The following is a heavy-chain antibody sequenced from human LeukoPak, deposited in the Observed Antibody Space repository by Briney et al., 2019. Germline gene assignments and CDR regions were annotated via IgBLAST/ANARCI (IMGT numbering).Heavy chain of an antibody. CDR1: GFTFSSYA. V-gene: IGHV3-23*01. D-gene: IGHD3-9*01. J-gene: IGHJ4*02. Sequence: PGGSLRLSCSASGFTFSSYAMSWVRQAPGKGLDGVSAISGSGGSTYYADSVKGRFSISRDNSKNTLYLQMNSLRAEDTGVYYCAKTLGYYDILTGYYPLDYWGQGTLVTVSS. CDR2: ISGSGGST. CDR3: AKTLGYYDILTGYYPLDY.